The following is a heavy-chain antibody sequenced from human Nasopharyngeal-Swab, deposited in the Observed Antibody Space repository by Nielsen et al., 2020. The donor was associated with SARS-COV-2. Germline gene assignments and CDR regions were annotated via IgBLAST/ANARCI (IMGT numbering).Heavy chain of an antibody. V-gene: IGHV4-4*07. J-gene: IGHJ4*02. D-gene: IGHD6-19*01. CDR1: GGSISSYY. CDR2: IYYSGST. Sequence: SETLSLTCTVSGGSISSYYWSWIRQPAGKGLEWIGRIYYSGSTNYNPSLKSRVTISVDTSKNQFSLKLSSVTAADTAVYYCASVGYSSGWYFDYWGQGTLVTVSS. CDR3: ASVGYSSGWYFDY.